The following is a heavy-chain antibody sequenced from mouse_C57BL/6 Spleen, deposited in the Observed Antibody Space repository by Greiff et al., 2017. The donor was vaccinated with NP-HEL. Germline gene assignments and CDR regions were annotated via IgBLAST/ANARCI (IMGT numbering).Heavy chain of an antibody. Sequence: QVQLQQPGAELVKPGASVKLSCKASGYTFTSYWMHWVKQRPGQGLEWIGMIHPNSGSTNYNEKFKSKATLTVDKSSSTAYMQLSSLTSEDSAVYYCAGSRDYDPAWAMDYWGQGTSVTVSA. V-gene: IGHV1-64*01. CDR1: GYTFTSYW. J-gene: IGHJ4*01. CDR2: IHPNSGST. D-gene: IGHD2-4*01. CDR3: AGSRDYDPAWAMDY.